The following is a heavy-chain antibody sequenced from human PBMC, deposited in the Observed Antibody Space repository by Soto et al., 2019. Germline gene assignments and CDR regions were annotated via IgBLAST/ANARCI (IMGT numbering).Heavy chain of an antibody. V-gene: IGHV4-39*01. CDR1: GGSIDRSNYY. CDR2: TYYNGDA. J-gene: IGHJ4*02. Sequence: SETLSLTCNGSGGSIDRSNYYWDWLRQPPGKGLDWIGATYYNGDAYYNPSLQRRVYMSVDTSKNQSSLKLVSVTAADTAVYYCARHFVAVVIKGWGYWGQGTLVTVSS. D-gene: IGHD3-10*01. CDR3: ARHFVAVVIKGWGY.